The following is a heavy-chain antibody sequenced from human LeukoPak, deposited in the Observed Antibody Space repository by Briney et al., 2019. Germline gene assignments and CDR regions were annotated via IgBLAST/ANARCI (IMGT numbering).Heavy chain of an antibody. CDR1: GDFISSYY. J-gene: IGHJ3*02. D-gene: IGHD4-23*01. V-gene: IGHV4-59*01. Sequence: PSETLSLTCTVSGDFISSYYWSWIRQPPGKGLEWIGYIYYSGSTNYNPSLKSRVTISVDTSKNQFSLKLSSVTAADTAAYYCARLSRTVGRDAFDIWGQGTMVTVSS. CDR2: IYYSGST. CDR3: ARLSRTVGRDAFDI.